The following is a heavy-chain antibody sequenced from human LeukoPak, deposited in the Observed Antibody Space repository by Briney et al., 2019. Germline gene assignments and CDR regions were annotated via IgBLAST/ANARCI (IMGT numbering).Heavy chain of an antibody. CDR3: VKDSDELIAAVYNWFDP. J-gene: IGHJ5*02. CDR1: GFTFDDYG. D-gene: IGHD6-13*01. CDR2: INWNGGST. V-gene: IGHV3-20*04. Sequence: GGSLRLSCAASGFTFDDYGMSWGRQSPGKGLEWGSCINWNGGSTGYADSVKGRFTISRDNFKDTLYLKMNSLRAEDTAVYYCVKDSDELIAAVYNWFDPWGQGTQVTVSS.